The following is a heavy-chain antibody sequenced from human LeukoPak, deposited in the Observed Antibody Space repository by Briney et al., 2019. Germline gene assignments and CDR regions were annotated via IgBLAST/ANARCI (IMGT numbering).Heavy chain of an antibody. J-gene: IGHJ4*02. CDR1: GFTFSSYW. CDR2: IYSGGST. CDR3: ARDRPSQYSSGWYYFDY. Sequence: PGGSLRLSCAASGFTFSSYWMNWARQAPGKGLEWVSVIYSGGSTYYADSVKGRFTISRDNSKNTLYLQMNSLRAEDTAVYYCARDRPSQYSSGWYYFDYWGQGTLVTVSS. D-gene: IGHD6-19*01. V-gene: IGHV3-53*01.